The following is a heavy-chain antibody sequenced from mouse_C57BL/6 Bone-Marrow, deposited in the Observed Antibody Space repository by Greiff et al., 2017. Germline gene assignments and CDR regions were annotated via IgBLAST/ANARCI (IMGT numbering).Heavy chain of an antibody. CDR3: TTLVVSGAMDY. CDR1: GFNIKDDY. V-gene: IGHV14-4*01. CDR2: IDPENGDT. J-gene: IGHJ4*01. Sequence: EVQLQQSGAELVRPGASVKLSCTASGFNIKDDYMHWVKQRPEQGLEWIGWIDPENGDTEYASKFQGKATITADTSSNTAYLQLSSLTSEDTAVYYCTTLVVSGAMDYWGQGTSVTVSS. D-gene: IGHD2-12*01.